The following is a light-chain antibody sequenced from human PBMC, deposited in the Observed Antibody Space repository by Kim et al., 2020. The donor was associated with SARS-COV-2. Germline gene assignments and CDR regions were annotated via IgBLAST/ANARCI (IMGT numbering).Light chain of an antibody. Sequence: DIQMTQSPSSLSASVGDSVTITCRASQAISTHLAWYQQKVGKVPQLLIYGASTLQPGVPSRFSSSGSGTEFTLTINNLQPEDIATYYCQKSYSAPFTFGQGTKL. CDR2: GAS. CDR1: QAISTH. V-gene: IGKV1-27*01. J-gene: IGKJ2*01. CDR3: QKSYSAPFT.